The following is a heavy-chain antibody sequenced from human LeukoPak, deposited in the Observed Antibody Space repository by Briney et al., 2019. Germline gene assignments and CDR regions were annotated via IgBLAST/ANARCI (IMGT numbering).Heavy chain of an antibody. CDR1: GGSISGYY. D-gene: IGHD1-26*01. Sequence: SETLSLTCTVSGGSISGYYWSWIRQPPGKGLQWIGYIYYSGSTNYNPSLKSRVTISLDTSKNQFSLQLSSVTAADTAIYYCARDGIEGAATWGQKDYWGQGTLVTVSS. CDR2: IYYSGST. J-gene: IGHJ4*02. V-gene: IGHV4-59*01. CDR3: ARDGIEGAATWGQKDY.